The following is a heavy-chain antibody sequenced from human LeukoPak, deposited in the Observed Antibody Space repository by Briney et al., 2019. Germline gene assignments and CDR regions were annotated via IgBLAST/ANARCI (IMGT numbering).Heavy chain of an antibody. CDR3: ATVSEY. CDR2: INHDGTAT. V-gene: IGHV3-74*01. J-gene: IGHJ4*02. Sequence: GGSLRLSCAASGFTFNYFWMHWVRQVPGKGPGGVSGINHDGTATYYADSVKGRFTISRDNAKNTVYLQMNGLRAEDMSVYFCATVSEYWGQGTLVTVSS. CDR1: GFTFNYFW.